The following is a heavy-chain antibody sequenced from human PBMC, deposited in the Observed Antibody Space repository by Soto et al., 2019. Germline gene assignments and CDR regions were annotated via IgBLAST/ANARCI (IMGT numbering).Heavy chain of an antibody. D-gene: IGHD2-15*01. V-gene: IGHV1-69*13. J-gene: IGHJ4*02. CDR2: IIPIFGTA. Sequence: SVKVSCKASGGTFSSYAISWVRRAPGQGLEWMGGIIPIFGTANYAQKFQGRVTITADESTSTAYMELSSLRSEDTAVYYCARDAHKYCSGGSCYLDYWGQGTLVTVSS. CDR3: ARDAHKYCSGGSCYLDY. CDR1: GGTFSSYA.